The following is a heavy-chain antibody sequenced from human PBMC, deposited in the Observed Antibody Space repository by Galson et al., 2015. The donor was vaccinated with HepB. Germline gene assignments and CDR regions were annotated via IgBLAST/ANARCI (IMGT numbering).Heavy chain of an antibody. J-gene: IGHJ6*02. CDR1: GGSFSGYY. CDR3: ARGGSSWPRVYYYYGVDV. V-gene: IGHV4-34*01. D-gene: IGHD6-13*01. CDR2: INHSGST. Sequence: ETLSLTCAVYGGSFSGYYWSWIRQTPGKGLEWIGEINHSGSTNYNPSLKSRVTISVDTSKNQFSLKLSSVTAADTAVYYCARGGSSWPRVYYYYGVDVWGQGTTVTVSS.